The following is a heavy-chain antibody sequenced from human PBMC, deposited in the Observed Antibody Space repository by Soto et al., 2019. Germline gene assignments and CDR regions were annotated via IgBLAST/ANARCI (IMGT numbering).Heavy chain of an antibody. V-gene: IGHV4-31*02. J-gene: IGHJ4*02. Sequence: QVQLQESGPGLVKPSQTLTLTCGVSDDSITGGGYFWTWIRQLPGPGLEWLGSTYYRGNTFYNPSLTSRGPISLAPSQRRVSLRVTAVTAADTAIYFCARGGAGTYHVWGQGTLVTVSS. CDR2: TYYRGNT. CDR1: DDSITGGGYF. CDR3: ARGGAGTYHV. D-gene: IGHD3-10*01.